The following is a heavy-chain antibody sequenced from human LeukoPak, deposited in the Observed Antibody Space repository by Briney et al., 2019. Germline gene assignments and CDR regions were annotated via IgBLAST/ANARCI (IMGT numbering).Heavy chain of an antibody. J-gene: IGHJ4*02. CDR1: GYSISSGYY. CDR2: IYHSGST. CDR3: ARSDYSNYVDY. Sequence: SETLSLTCTVSGYSISSGYYWGWIRQPPGKGLEWIGSIYHSGSTYYNPSLKSRVTISEDPSKNQFSLKLSSVTAADTAVYYCARSDYSNYVDYWGQGTLVTVSS. D-gene: IGHD4-11*01. V-gene: IGHV4-38-2*02.